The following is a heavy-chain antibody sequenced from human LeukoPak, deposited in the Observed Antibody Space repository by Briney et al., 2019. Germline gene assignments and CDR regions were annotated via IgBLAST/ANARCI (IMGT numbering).Heavy chain of an antibody. CDR3: ARDKGVRNYYDSSGYSWFDP. V-gene: IGHV1-24*01. J-gene: IGHJ5*02. CDR1: GYTLTELS. D-gene: IGHD3-22*01. CDR2: FDPEDGEA. Sequence: ASVKVSCKVSGYTLTELSMHWVRQAPGKGLEWMGGFDPEDGEAIYAQKLQGRVTMTTDTSTSTAYMELRSLRSDDTAVYYCARDKGVRNYYDSSGYSWFDPWGQGTLVTVSS.